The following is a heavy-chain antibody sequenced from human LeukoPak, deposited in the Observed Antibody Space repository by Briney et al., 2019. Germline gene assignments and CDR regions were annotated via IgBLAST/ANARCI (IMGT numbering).Heavy chain of an antibody. J-gene: IGHJ6*03. CDR2: ISSSSSTI. V-gene: IGHV3-48*01. CDR3: ARVEQQLVPPYYYMDV. D-gene: IGHD6-13*01. CDR1: GFTFSSYS. Sequence: GGSLRLSCAASGFTFSSYSMNWVRQAPGKGLEWVSYISSSSSTIYYADSVKSRFTIYRDNAKNSLYLQMNSLRAEDTAVYYCARVEQQLVPPYYYMDVWGKGTTVTVSS.